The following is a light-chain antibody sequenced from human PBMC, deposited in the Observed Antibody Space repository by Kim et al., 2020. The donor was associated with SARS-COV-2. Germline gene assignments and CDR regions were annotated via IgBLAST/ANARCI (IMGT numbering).Light chain of an antibody. CDR3: QQYGSSHR. J-gene: IGKJ4*01. V-gene: IGKV3-20*01. Sequence: SAPGERTTTYCSACKSVTSNSCAWYQQKPGQTPRLLNCGASSRAPGIPDRFSGRGSGTDFSLTISRLEPEDVAVYYCQQYGSSHRFGGGTKLEI. CDR1: KSVTSNS. CDR2: GAS.